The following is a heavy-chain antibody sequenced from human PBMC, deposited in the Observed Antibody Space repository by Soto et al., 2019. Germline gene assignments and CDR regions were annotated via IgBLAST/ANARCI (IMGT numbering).Heavy chain of an antibody. CDR2: ISGGASDK. CDR3: VREDWDRFDH. Sequence: EVQLVESGGGLVQPGGSLRLSCEASGFMFSASWRSWGRQDPRTGLEWVATISGGASDKFYVDSVKGPFTISREDAKNSLYLQMNSLRDEDTAVYYCVREDWDRFDHWGQGTLVTVSS. V-gene: IGHV3-7*01. CDR1: GFMFSASW. D-gene: IGHD1-26*01. J-gene: IGHJ4*02.